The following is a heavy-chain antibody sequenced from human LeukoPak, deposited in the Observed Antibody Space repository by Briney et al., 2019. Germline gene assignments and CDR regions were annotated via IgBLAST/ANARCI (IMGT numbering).Heavy chain of an antibody. CDR1: GDSVSSNSAA. Sequence: SQTLSLTYAISGDSVSSNSAAWNWVRQSPSRGLEWLGRTYCRSKCYNDYAVSVKSRITINTDTSKNQFSLQLNSVTPEDTAVYYCARVSTTVVTSLGKIGYYYYGMDVWGQGTTVTVSS. D-gene: IGHD4-23*01. J-gene: IGHJ6*02. V-gene: IGHV6-1*01. CDR2: TYCRSKCYN. CDR3: ARVSTTVVTSLGKIGYYYYGMDV.